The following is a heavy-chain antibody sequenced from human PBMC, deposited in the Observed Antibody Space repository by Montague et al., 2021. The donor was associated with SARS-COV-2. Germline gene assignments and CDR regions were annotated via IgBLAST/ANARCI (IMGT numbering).Heavy chain of an antibody. CDR1: SGSIRSSNYY. CDR3: ARRNGGLAVGGIWFDP. Sequence: SETLSLTCTVSSGSIRSSNYYWGWIRQPPGKGLEWIGSIYYTGRTFYNLSLRSRLAISIDTSNNQFSLRLRSVTAADTAVYYCARRNGGLAVGGIWFDPWGQGRLVTVSS. D-gene: IGHD6-19*01. V-gene: IGHV4-39*01. J-gene: IGHJ5*02. CDR2: IYYTGRT.